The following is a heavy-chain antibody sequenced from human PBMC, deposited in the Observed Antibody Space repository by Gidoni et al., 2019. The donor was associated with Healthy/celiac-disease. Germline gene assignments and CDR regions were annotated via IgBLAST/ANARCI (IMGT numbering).Heavy chain of an antibody. D-gene: IGHD3-9*01. V-gene: IGHV3-64D*06. CDR2: ISSNRDSS. Sequence: EVPLVESGGGLVLLGRSLGSACSASGFNFSSYAMHWVRQAPGKGLEYVSAISSNRDSSYYADSVKGRFTISRDNSKNTLYLQMSSLRAEDTAVYYCVKDRTGVVTGYYNDPWGQGTLVTVSS. CDR1: GFNFSSYA. J-gene: IGHJ5*02. CDR3: VKDRTGVVTGYYNDP.